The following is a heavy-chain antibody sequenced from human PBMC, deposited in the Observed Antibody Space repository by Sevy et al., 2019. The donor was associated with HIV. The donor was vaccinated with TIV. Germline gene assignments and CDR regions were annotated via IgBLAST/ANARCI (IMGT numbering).Heavy chain of an antibody. CDR3: AGRRDYGDTRRYGMDV. Sequence: GGSLRLSCAASGFTVSNNYMSWVRQAPGKGLEWVSVIYSGGSTYYADSVKGRFTISRDSSKNTLYLQMNSLRAEDTDVYYCAGRRDYGDTRRYGMDVWGQGTTVTVSS. V-gene: IGHV3-53*01. J-gene: IGHJ6*02. CDR2: IYSGGST. D-gene: IGHD4-17*01. CDR1: GFTVSNNY.